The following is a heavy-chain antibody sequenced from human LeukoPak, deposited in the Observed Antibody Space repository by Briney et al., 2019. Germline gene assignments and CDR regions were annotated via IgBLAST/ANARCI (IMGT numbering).Heavy chain of an antibody. CDR3: ARLPAASTHFDY. CDR1: GGSISNSDYY. V-gene: IGHV4-39*01. Sequence: SETLSLTCTVSGGSISNSDYYWGWIRLPPGEGLDWIGGVSYSGSSYYKSSLKSRVTIFVDTSKNQFSLRLSSVTAADTAVYYCARLPAASTHFDYWGQGTLVTVSS. D-gene: IGHD2-2*01. CDR2: VSYSGSS. J-gene: IGHJ4*02.